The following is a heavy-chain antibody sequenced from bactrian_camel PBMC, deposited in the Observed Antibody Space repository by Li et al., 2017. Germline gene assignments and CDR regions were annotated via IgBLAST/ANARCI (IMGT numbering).Heavy chain of an antibody. CDR1: VYTISSRYC. D-gene: IGHD3*01. J-gene: IGHJ1*01. Sequence: AYVYTISSRYCIGWFRQATGQELERVATTGDYGSTWYADSVKGRFTISRDNAENTLDLQMNSLKPEDTCTYRCGSSWG. V-gene: IGHV3S44*01. CDR3: GSS. CDR2: TGDYGST.